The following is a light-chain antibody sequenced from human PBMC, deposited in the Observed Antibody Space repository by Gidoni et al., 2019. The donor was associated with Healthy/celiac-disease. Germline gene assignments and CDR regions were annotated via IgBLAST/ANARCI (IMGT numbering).Light chain of an antibody. J-gene: IGLJ2*01. V-gene: IGLV2-8*01. CDR2: EVS. Sequence: QSHLTQPPSSSGSPGLSVPISCTGTSSDVGGYNYVSWYQQHPGKAPKLMMYEVSKRPSGVPHRFFGSGSSNTTSLTVSGLQAEDKAEYYCSSYAGGNNFVVFGGGTKLTVL. CDR1: SSDVGGYNY. CDR3: SSYAGGNNFVV.